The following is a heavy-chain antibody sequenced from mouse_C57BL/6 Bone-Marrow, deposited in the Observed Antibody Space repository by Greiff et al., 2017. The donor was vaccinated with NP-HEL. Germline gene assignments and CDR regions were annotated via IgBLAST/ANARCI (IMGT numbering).Heavy chain of an antibody. D-gene: IGHD1-1*01. V-gene: IGHV10-1*01. Sequence: EVKLVESGGGLVQPKGSLKLSCAASGFSFNTYAMNWVRQAPGKGLEWVARIRSKSNNYATYYADSVKARFTISRDDSESLLYLKMNNLRTEDTAMYYCGRHEGSSYAMDYWGQGTSVTVSS. CDR2: IRSKSNNYAT. J-gene: IGHJ4*01. CDR1: GFSFNTYA. CDR3: GRHEGSSYAMDY.